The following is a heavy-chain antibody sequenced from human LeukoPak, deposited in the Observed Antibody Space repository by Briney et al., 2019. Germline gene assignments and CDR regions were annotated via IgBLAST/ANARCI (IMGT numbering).Heavy chain of an antibody. CDR1: GYSFTNYW. Sequence: GESLKISCKGSGYSFTNYWIGWVRQMPGKGLEWMGIIYPDDSNTRYSPSFQDQVTISADTSISAAYLQWSRLEASDTAIYYCARGGEMRYFDFLDYWGQGTLVTVSS. CDR3: ARGGEMRYFDFLDY. D-gene: IGHD3-9*01. V-gene: IGHV5-51*01. CDR2: IYPDDSNT. J-gene: IGHJ4*02.